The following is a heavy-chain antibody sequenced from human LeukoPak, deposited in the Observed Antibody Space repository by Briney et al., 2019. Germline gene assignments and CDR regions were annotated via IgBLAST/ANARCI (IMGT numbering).Heavy chain of an antibody. Sequence: ASVKVSCKASGYTFTGYYMHWVRQAPGQGLEWMGWINPNSGGTNYAQKFQGRVTMTRDTSISTAYMELSRLRSDDTAVYYCARSTRLVVPAAHGWSDPWGQGTLVTVSS. CDR2: INPNSGGT. CDR1: GYTFTGYY. D-gene: IGHD2-2*01. CDR3: ARSTRLVVPAAHGWSDP. V-gene: IGHV1-2*02. J-gene: IGHJ5*02.